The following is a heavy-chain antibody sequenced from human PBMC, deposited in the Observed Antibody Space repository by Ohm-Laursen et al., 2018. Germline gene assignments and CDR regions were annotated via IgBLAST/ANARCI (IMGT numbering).Heavy chain of an antibody. CDR2: IYYSGST. Sequence: SQTLSLTCTVSGGSISSYYWSWIRQPPGKGLEWIGYIYYSGSTNYNPSLKSRVTISVDTSKNQFSLKLSSVTAADTAVYYRARQRIAAADPYNWFDPWGQGTLVTVSS. CDR1: GGSISSYY. J-gene: IGHJ5*02. CDR3: ARQRIAAADPYNWFDP. D-gene: IGHD6-13*01. V-gene: IGHV4-59*08.